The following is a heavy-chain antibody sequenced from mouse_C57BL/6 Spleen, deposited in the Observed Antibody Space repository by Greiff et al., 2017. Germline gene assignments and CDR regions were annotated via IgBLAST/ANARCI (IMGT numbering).Heavy chain of an antibody. V-gene: IGHV1-18*01. CDR3: ARPLLLRGYYFDY. J-gene: IGHJ2*01. Sequence: EVQLQESGPELVKPGASVKIPCKASGYTFTDYNMDWVKQSHGKSLEWIGDINPNNGGTIYNQKFKGKATLTVDKSSSTAYMELRSLTSEDTAVYYCARPLLLRGYYFDYWGQGTTLTVSS. CDR2: INPNNGGT. D-gene: IGHD1-1*01. CDR1: GYTFTDYN.